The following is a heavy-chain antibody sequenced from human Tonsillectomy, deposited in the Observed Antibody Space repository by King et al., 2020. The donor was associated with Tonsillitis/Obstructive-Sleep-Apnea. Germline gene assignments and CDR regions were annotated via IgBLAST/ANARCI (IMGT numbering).Heavy chain of an antibody. CDR1: GGSFSGYY. CDR2: INHSGST. D-gene: IGHD6-13*01. J-gene: IGHJ4*02. Sequence: VQLRQWGAGLLKPSETLSLTCAVYGGSFSGYYWSWIRQPPGKGLEWIGEINHSGSTNYNPSLKSRVTISVDTSKNQFPLKLSSVTAADTAVYYCARVRAAAGIGYWGQGTLVTVSS. V-gene: IGHV4-34*01. CDR3: ARVRAAAGIGY.